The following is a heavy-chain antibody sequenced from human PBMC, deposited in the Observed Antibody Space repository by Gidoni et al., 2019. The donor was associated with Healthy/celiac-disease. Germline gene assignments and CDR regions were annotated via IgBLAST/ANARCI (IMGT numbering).Heavy chain of an antibody. CDR2: IWYDGSNK. D-gene: IGHD2-2*02. Sequence: VQLVESGGGVVQPGRSLSLSCAASGFTFSSYGMHWVRQAPGKGLEWVAVIWYDGSNKYYADSVKGRFTISRDNSKNTLYLQMNSLRAEDTAVYYCAREGYCSSTSCYKDAFDIWGQGTMVTVSS. CDR1: GFTFSSYG. CDR3: AREGYCSSTSCYKDAFDI. V-gene: IGHV3-33*08. J-gene: IGHJ3*02.